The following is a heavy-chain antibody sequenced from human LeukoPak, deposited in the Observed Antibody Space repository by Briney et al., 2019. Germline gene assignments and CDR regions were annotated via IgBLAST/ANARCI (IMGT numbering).Heavy chain of an antibody. D-gene: IGHD6-19*01. V-gene: IGHV3-9*01. CDR1: GFTFDDYA. CDR2: ISWNSGSI. CDR3: AKVSGYSSGWFDY. Sequence: GGSLRLSCAASGFTFDDYAMHWVRQAPGKGLEWVSGISWNSGSIGYADSVKGRFTISRDNAKNSLYLQMNSLGAEDTALYYCAKVSGYSSGWFDYWGQGTLVTVSS. J-gene: IGHJ4*02.